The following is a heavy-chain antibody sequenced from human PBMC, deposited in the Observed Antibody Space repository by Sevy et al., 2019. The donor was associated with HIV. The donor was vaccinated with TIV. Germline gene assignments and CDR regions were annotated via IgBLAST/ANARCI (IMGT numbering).Heavy chain of an antibody. CDR1: GFTFSDHY. Sequence: GGSLRLSCVASGFTFSDHYMEWVRQAPGKGLEWVGRTRNKADGYTTEYDASVKGRFTISRDESKNSLYVQMNSLKAEDTAVDYCATHAGIAAAGRVFDYWGQGTLVTVSS. V-gene: IGHV3-72*01. D-gene: IGHD6-13*01. J-gene: IGHJ4*02. CDR2: TRNKADGYTT. CDR3: ATHAGIAAAGRVFDY.